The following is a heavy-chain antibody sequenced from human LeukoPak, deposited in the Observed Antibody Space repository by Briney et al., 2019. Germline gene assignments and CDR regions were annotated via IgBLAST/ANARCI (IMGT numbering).Heavy chain of an antibody. V-gene: IGHV3-23*01. D-gene: IGHD3-9*01. Sequence: GGSLRLSCAASGFTFSSYAMSWVRQAPGKGLEWVSAISGSGGSTYYADSVKGRFTISRDNAKNSLSLQMSSLRVEDTAVYYCVRDADWAFNYWGQGTLVTVSS. CDR2: ISGSGGST. CDR1: GFTFSSYA. CDR3: VRDADWAFNY. J-gene: IGHJ4*02.